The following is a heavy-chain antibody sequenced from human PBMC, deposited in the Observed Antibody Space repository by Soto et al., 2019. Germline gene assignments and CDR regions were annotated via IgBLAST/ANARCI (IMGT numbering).Heavy chain of an antibody. CDR3: ARDLPPLVLAWYYYYGMDV. V-gene: IGHV3-33*01. J-gene: IGHJ6*02. CDR1: GFTFSSYG. D-gene: IGHD6-13*01. Sequence: GGSLRLSCAASGFTFSSYGMHWVRQAPGKGLEWVAVIWYDGSNKYYTDSVKGRFTISRDNSKNTLYLQMNSLRAEDTAVYYCARDLPPLVLAWYYYYGMDVWGQGT. CDR2: IWYDGSNK.